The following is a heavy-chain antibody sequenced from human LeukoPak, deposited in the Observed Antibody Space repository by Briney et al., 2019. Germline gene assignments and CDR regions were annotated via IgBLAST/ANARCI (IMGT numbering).Heavy chain of an antibody. CDR2: IWYDGSNK. CDR3: AREGSEVLRFLEWLLGFFDY. J-gene: IGHJ4*02. CDR1: GFTFSSYG. D-gene: IGHD3-3*01. Sequence: PGGSLRLSCAASGFTFSSYGMHWVRQAPGKGLEWVAVIWYDGSNKYYADSVKGRFTISRDNPKNTLYLQMNSLRAEDTAVYYCAREGSEVLRFLEWLLGFFDYWGQGTLVTVSS. V-gene: IGHV3-33*01.